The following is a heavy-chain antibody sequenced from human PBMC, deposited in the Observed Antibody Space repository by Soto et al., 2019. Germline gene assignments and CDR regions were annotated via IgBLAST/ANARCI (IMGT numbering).Heavy chain of an antibody. D-gene: IGHD2-21*02. J-gene: IGHJ4*02. CDR1: GFTFSAYV. CDR3: TTDSHIVVVTASTGLGRIDY. CDR2: IKSKTDGGTT. V-gene: IGHV3-15*01. Sequence: EVEVLESGGGLVQPGGSLRLSCAASGFTFSAYVMSWVRQAPGKGLEWVGRIKSKTDGGTTDYAAPVKGRFTISRDDSKNTLYLQMNSLKTEDTAVYYCTTDSHIVVVTASTGLGRIDYWGQGTLVTVSS.